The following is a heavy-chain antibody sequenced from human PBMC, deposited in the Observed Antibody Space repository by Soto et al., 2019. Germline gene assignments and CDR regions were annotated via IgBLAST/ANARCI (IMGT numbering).Heavy chain of an antibody. CDR2: INPSGGST. D-gene: IGHD3-3*01. CDR3: ARALRPILEWLLQGWFDP. CDR1: GYTFTSYY. V-gene: IGHV1-46*01. Sequence: QVQLVQSGAEVKKPGASVKVSCKASGYTFTSYYMHWVRQAPGQGLEWMGIINPSGGSTSYAQKFQGRVTMTRDTSTSTVYRELSSLRSEDTAVYYCARALRPILEWLLQGWFDPWGQGTLVTVSS. J-gene: IGHJ5*02.